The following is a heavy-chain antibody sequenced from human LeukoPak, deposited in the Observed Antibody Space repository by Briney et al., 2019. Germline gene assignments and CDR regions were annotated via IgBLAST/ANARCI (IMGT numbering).Heavy chain of an antibody. V-gene: IGHV3-23*01. CDR1: GVTFGDYG. Sequence: GGSMRLSCAASGVTFGDYGMSWVRQIPGKGLEWVSLISTSGRTHYADSVKGRFTISRDNSKKTLYLHMDTLRVDDTGIYYCAKDLDSSGWYEGPEDYWGQGTLVTVSS. CDR2: ISTSGRT. D-gene: IGHD6-19*01. J-gene: IGHJ4*02. CDR3: AKDLDSSGWYEGPEDY.